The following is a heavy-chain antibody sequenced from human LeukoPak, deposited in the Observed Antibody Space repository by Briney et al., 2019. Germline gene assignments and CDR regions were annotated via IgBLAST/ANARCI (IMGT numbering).Heavy chain of an antibody. CDR3: ARKTPMAGDAFDI. CDR2: ISSSSSYI. D-gene: IGHD3-10*01. CDR1: GFTFSSYS. Sequence: KSGGSLGLSCAASGFTFSSYSMNWVRQAPGKRLEWVSSISSSSSYIYYADSVKGRFTISRDNAKNSLYLQMNSLRAEDTAVYYCARKTPMAGDAFDIWGQGTMVTVSS. J-gene: IGHJ3*02. V-gene: IGHV3-21*01.